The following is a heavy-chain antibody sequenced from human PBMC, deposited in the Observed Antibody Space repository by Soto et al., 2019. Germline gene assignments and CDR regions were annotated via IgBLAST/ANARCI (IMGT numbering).Heavy chain of an antibody. CDR3: ARDLLSRVAKFDY. D-gene: IGHD3-3*01. Sequence: ESGGGLVQPGGSLRLSCAASGFTFSSYSMNWVRQAPGKGLEWVSYIGSSTSSIYYADSVKGRFTISRDNAKNSLYLQMHSLRAEDTAVYYCARDLLSRVAKFDYWGQGILVTVSS. V-gene: IGHV3-48*01. CDR1: GFTFSSYS. CDR2: IGSSTSSI. J-gene: IGHJ4*02.